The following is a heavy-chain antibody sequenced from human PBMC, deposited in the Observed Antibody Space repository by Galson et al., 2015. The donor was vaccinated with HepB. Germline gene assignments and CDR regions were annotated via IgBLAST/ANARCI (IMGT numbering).Heavy chain of an antibody. D-gene: IGHD6-19*01. Sequence: SLRLSCAASGFTLSSYAMSWVRQAPGKGLEWVSAISGSGGSTYYADSVKGRFTISRDNSKNTLYLQMNSLRAEDTAVYYCAKAGSGIAVAGPSYYYYGMDVWGQGTTVTVSS. V-gene: IGHV3-23*01. J-gene: IGHJ6*02. CDR2: ISGSGGST. CDR3: AKAGSGIAVAGPSYYYYGMDV. CDR1: GFTLSSYA.